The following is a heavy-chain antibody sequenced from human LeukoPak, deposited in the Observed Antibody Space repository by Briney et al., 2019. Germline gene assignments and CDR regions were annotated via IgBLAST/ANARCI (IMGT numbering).Heavy chain of an antibody. V-gene: IGHV4-61*09. Sequence: SQTLSLTCTVSGGSISSGNYYWSWIRQPAGKGLEWIGHIYTSGSTNYNPSLKSRVPISVDTSKNQSSLKLSSVTAADTAVYYCAREGYDSLWGQGTLVTVSS. J-gene: IGHJ4*02. D-gene: IGHD3-3*01. CDR2: IYTSGST. CDR1: GGSISSGNYY. CDR3: AREGYDSL.